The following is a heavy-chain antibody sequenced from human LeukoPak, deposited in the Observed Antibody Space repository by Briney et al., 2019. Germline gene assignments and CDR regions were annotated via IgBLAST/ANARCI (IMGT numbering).Heavy chain of an antibody. J-gene: IGHJ4*02. CDR3: ARERLAVAGVLSY. D-gene: IGHD6-19*01. V-gene: IGHV3-33*01. CDR1: GFTFSSYG. Sequence: GGSLRLSCAASGFTFSSYGVHWVRQAPGKGLEWVAVIWYDGSNKYYADSVKGRFTISRDNSKNTLYLQMNSLRAEDTAVYYCARERLAVAGVLSYWGQGTLVTVSS. CDR2: IWYDGSNK.